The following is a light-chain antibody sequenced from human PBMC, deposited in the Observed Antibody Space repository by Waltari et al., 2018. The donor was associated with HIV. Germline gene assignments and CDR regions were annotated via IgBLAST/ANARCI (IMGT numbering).Light chain of an antibody. J-gene: IGLJ3*02. CDR2: DVT. CDR1: SSAVGGYTY. V-gene: IGLV2-11*02. Sequence: QSALTQPRPVSGSPGQSVTISCPRTSSAVGGYTYLSWYQQHPGKAPQLMIYDVTKRPSGVPDRFSGSKSGNTASLTISGLQAEDEADYFCCSYAGGYTLVFGGGTKLTVL. CDR3: CSYAGGYTLV.